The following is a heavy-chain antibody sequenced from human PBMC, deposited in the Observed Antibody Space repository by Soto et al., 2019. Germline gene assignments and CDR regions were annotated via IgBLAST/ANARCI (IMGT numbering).Heavy chain of an antibody. Sequence: SEDLSLTCAVSGGSISSGGYSWSWIRQPPGKGLEWIGYIYHSGSTYYNPSLKSRVTISVDRSKNQFSLKLSSVTAADTAVYYGAGSGYYHNSGMDVWGQGTTVTVSS. J-gene: IGHJ6*02. V-gene: IGHV4-30-2*01. CDR3: AGSGYYHNSGMDV. CDR2: IYHSGST. D-gene: IGHD3-22*01. CDR1: GGSISSGGYS.